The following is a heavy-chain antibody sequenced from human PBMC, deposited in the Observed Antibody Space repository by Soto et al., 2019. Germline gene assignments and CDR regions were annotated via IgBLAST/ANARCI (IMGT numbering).Heavy chain of an antibody. V-gene: IGHV3-23*01. CDR3: PKDARGRANYNNYGMNA. CDR2: ISGSGGST. CDR1: GFTFSSYA. J-gene: IGHJ6*02. Sequence: GGSLRLSCAASGFTFSSYAMSWVRQAPGKGLEWVSAISGSGGSTYYADSVKGRFTISRDNSKNTLYLQMNSLRAEDTAVYYCPKDARGRANYNNYGMNACGQGTTVTVSS. D-gene: IGHD5-12*01.